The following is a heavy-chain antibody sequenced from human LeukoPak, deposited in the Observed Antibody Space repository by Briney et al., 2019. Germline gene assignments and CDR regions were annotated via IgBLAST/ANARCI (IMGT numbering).Heavy chain of an antibody. CDR1: GFAFSTYE. Sequence: GGSLRLSCAASGFAFSTYEMNWVRQAPGKGLECVAYISSSGTTIYYADSTKGRFTISRDYAKTSLYLQMNSLRAEDTAVYYCARGRPEFYGSGTYLTYWGQGTLVTVSS. CDR2: ISSSGTTI. V-gene: IGHV3-48*03. D-gene: IGHD3-10*01. J-gene: IGHJ4*02. CDR3: ARGRPEFYGSGTYLTY.